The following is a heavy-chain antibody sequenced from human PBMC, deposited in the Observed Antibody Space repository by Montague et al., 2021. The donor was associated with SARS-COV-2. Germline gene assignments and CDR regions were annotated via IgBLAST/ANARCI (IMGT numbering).Heavy chain of an antibody. CDR3: ARGPSDTYYYNGMDV. CDR2: IDWDGDK. V-gene: IGHV2-70*11. J-gene: IGHJ6*02. CDR1: GFSLSTSGMC. Sequence: VKPTQTLTLTCTFSGFSLSTSGMCMTWIRQPPGKALEWLARIDWDGDKYYNTSLKSRLTISKDTSKNLVVLTMTNMDPVDTATYYCARGPSDTYYYNGMDVGGRGTTVTVSS.